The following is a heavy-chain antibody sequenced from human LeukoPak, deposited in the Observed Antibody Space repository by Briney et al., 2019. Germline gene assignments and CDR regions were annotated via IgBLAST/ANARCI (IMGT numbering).Heavy chain of an antibody. J-gene: IGHJ3*02. CDR1: DGSISSVGYL. Sequence: SETLSLTCAASDGSISSVGYLRSWLRQPPGKGLERIGYNSGGTYYHPSLKNRLTISVDTSKNQFSLKLSSATAADRAVYYCARERAVITMIVVVPNADAFDIWGQGTMVSVSS. D-gene: IGHD3-22*01. CDR3: ARERAVITMIVVVPNADAFDI. CDR2: NSGGT. V-gene: IGHV4-30-4*07.